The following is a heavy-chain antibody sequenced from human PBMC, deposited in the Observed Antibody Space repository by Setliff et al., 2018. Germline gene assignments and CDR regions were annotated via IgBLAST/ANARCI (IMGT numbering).Heavy chain of an antibody. V-gene: IGHV4-38-2*01. J-gene: IGHJ4*02. CDR2: IYHSGST. Sequence: SETLSLTCAVSGYSISSGYYWGWIRQPPGKGLEWIGSIYHSGSTYYNPSLKSRVTISVDTSKNQFSLKLSSVTAADTAVYYCARQPEGGYYDSSGYYGMAPYYFDYWGQGTLVTVLL. CDR3: ARQPEGGYYDSSGYYGMAPYYFDY. CDR1: GYSISSGYY. D-gene: IGHD3-22*01.